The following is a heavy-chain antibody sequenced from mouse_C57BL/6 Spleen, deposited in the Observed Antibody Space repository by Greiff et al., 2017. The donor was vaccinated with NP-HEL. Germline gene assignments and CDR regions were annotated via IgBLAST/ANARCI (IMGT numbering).Heavy chain of an antibody. J-gene: IGHJ2*01. Sequence: VQLQQSGPELVKPGASVKISCKASGYTFTDYYMNWVKQSPGQSLEWIGDINPNNGGTSYNQKFTGKATLTVDKSSSTAYMELRSLTSEDSAVYYCARTDWDGGYFDDWGQGTTLTVSS. V-gene: IGHV1-26*01. CDR1: GYTFTDYY. D-gene: IGHD4-1*01. CDR3: ARTDWDGGYFDD. CDR2: INPNNGGT.